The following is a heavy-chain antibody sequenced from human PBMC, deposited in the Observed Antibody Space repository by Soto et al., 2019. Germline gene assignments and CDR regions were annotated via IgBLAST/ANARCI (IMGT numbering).Heavy chain of an antibody. D-gene: IGHD3-10*01. V-gene: IGHV4-39*02. CDR2: IYYSVST. CDR1: GGSISSSSYY. J-gene: IGHJ4*02. Sequence: QLQLQESGPGLVKPSETLSLTCTVSGGSISSSSYYWGWIRQPPGKGLEWIGRIYYSVSTYYTPSHKSRVTIAVDTTKTQFSLELSSVTAADTAVYYCAREERYYCSGSTTNRGQGPLVTVSS. CDR3: AREERYYCSGSTTN.